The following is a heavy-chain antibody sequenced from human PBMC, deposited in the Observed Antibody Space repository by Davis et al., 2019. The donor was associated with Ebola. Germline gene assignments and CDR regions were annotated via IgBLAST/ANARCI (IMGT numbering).Heavy chain of an antibody. CDR2: ISSSGSTI. Sequence: GESLKISCAASGFTFSDYYMSWIRQAPGKGLEWVSYISSSGSTIYYADSVKGRFTISRDNAKNSLYLQMNSLRAEDTAVYYCARSITIFQHYMDVWGKGTTVTVSS. CDR3: ARSITIFQHYMDV. CDR1: GFTFSDYY. D-gene: IGHD3-3*01. V-gene: IGHV3-11*01. J-gene: IGHJ6*03.